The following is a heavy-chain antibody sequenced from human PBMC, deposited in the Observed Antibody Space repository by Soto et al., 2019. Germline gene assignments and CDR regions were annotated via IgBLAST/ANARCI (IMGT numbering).Heavy chain of an antibody. CDR3: AKERRDGYTYGVDY. V-gene: IGHV3-23*01. Sequence: PGGSLRLSCAASGFTFSSYVMSWVRQAPGKGLEWVSAISGSGGSTYYADSVKGRFTISRDNSKNTLYLQMNSLRAEDTAVYYCAKERRDGYTYGVDYWGQGTLVTVSS. J-gene: IGHJ4*02. CDR2: ISGSGGST. D-gene: IGHD5-12*01. CDR1: GFTFSSYV.